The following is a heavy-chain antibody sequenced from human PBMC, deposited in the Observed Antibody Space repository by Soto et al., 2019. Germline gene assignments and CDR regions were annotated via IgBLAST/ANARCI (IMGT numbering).Heavy chain of an antibody. V-gene: IGHV6-1*01. CDR1: GDSVSANNAP. CDR2: TYFRSKWNY. D-gene: IGHD6-6*01. J-gene: IGHJ6*02. Sequence: SQTLSLTCAISGDSVSANNAPWNWIRQSPSRGLEWLGRTYFRSKWNYDYAESVKSRLTITPDTTNNQISLQLNSVIPEDAAVYYCVRQPLANLALYGMDVWGQGTTVTVYS. CDR3: VRQPLANLALYGMDV.